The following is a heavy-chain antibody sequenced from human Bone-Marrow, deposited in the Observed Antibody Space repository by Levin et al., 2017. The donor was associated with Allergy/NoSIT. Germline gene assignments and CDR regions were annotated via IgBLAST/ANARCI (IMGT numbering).Heavy chain of an antibody. J-gene: IGHJ5*02. CDR1: GDSIQSDDYY. CDR3: VRDVIVARAEVHNWLDP. CDR2: MYYRGST. Sequence: SQTLSLTCTVSGDSIQSDDYYWSWIRQPPGKGLEWIAYMYYRGSTRYNPSLKSRVSISVDTSRNQFSLKLSSVTAADTAVYYCVRDVIVARAEVHNWLDPWGQGILVTVSS. D-gene: IGHD2-15*01. V-gene: IGHV4-30-4*01.